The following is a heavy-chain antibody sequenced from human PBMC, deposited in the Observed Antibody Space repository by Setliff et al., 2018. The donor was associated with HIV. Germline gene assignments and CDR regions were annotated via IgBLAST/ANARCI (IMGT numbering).Heavy chain of an antibody. CDR1: GFTFTSHS. V-gene: IGHV3-21*04. D-gene: IGHD3-16*02. Sequence: PGGSLRLSCVTSGFTFTSHSMNWVRLRPGKGLKWVASISGSGTYTHYADSVRGRFTVSRDNAKNSLWLQLDSLKVEDTAVYYCVKDSDYYVWGSYRSSMLPFDYWGQGTLVTVSS. J-gene: IGHJ4*02. CDR3: VKDSDYYVWGSYRSSMLPFDY. CDR2: ISGSGTYT.